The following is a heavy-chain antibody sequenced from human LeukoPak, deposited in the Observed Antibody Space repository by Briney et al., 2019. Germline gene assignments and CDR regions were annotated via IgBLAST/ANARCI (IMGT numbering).Heavy chain of an antibody. CDR1: GGSITNYY. CDR2: IYTSGST. J-gene: IGHJ6*02. D-gene: IGHD2-2*01. CDR3: ARGCSSTSCWLRMDV. V-gene: IGHV4-4*07. Sequence: PSETLSLTCTVSGGSITNYYWSWIQQPAGKGLEWIGRIYTSGSTSYNPSLKSRVTMSIDTSKNQFSLKLSSLTAADTAVYYCARGCSSTSCWLRMDVWGQGTTVTVSS.